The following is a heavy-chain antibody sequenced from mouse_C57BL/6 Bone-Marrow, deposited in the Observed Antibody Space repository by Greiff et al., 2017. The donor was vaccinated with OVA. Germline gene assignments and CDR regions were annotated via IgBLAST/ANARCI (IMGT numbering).Heavy chain of an antibody. Sequence: EVQLQQPVAELVRPGASVKLSCTASGFTIKNTYMHWVKQRPEQGLEWIGRIDPANGNTKYAPKFQGKATITADRSSNTAYLKLSGLTSEDTSIYYGARAGDSSSYSFDYWGQGTTLTVSS. D-gene: IGHD1-1*01. V-gene: IGHV14-3*01. CDR1: GFTIKNTY. CDR3: ARAGDSSSYSFDY. J-gene: IGHJ2*01. CDR2: IDPANGNT.